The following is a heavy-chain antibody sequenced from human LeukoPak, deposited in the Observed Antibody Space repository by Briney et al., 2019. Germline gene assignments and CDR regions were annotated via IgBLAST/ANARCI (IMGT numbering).Heavy chain of an antibody. J-gene: IGHJ3*01. CDR3: AKGGWGGACYPGAGHKVFNF. V-gene: IGHV4-59*01. Sequence: LETLSLTCTVSGGSISRYYWSWIRQPPGKGLEWIGYIYYSGSTNYSPSLKSRVTISVDTSKDQFSLRLSSVTAADTAVYYCAKGGWGGACYPGAGHKVFNFGGKGKRFTVFS. CDR1: GGSISRYY. CDR2: IYYSGST. D-gene: IGHD2-21*02.